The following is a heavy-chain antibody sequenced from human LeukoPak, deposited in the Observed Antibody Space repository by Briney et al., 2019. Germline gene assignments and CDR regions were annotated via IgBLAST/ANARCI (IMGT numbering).Heavy chain of an antibody. Sequence: SETLSLTCTDPGGSLNRHYWSWIRQPPGKGLEWIGYVFYPGSTNYNPSLKSRVTMSLDTSRDQFSLRLTSVTAADTAIYYCASRPADSTWYGVFDYWSQGTLVTVSS. CDR2: VFYPGST. D-gene: IGHD6-13*01. CDR1: GGSLNRHY. CDR3: ASRPADSTWYGVFDY. V-gene: IGHV4-59*11. J-gene: IGHJ4*02.